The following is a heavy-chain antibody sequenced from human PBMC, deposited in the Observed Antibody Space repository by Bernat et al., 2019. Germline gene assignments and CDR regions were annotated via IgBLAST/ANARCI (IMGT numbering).Heavy chain of an antibody. D-gene: IGHD4-17*01. CDR3: AKDRATVTTWYFDY. CDR2: ISYDGSNK. CDR1: GFTFSSYG. Sequence: QVQLVESGGGVVQPGRYLRLSCAASGFTFSSYGMHWVRQAPGKGLEWVAVISYDGSNKYYADSVKGRFTISRDNSKNTLYLQMNSLRAEDTAVYYCAKDRATVTTWYFDYWGQGTLVTVSS. V-gene: IGHV3-30*18. J-gene: IGHJ4*02.